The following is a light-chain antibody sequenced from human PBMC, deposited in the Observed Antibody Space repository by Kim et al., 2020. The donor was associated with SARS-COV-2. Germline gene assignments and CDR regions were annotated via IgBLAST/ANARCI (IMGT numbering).Light chain of an antibody. V-gene: IGLV2-14*03. CDR1: SSDVGGYNY. Sequence: QSALTQPASVSGSPGQSITISCTGTSSDVGGYNYISWYQQHPGKAPKLMIYDVSNRPSGVSNRFSGSKSGYTASLTISGLQAEDEADYYCSSYTNSSTLVFGGGTQLTVL. CDR2: DVS. J-gene: IGLJ2*01. CDR3: SSYTNSSTLV.